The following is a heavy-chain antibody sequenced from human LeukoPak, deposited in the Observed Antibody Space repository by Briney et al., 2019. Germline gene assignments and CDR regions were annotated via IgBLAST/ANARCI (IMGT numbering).Heavy chain of an antibody. Sequence: SVKVSCKASGGTFSSYAISWVRQAPGQGLEWMGRIIPILGIANYAQKLQGRVTMTTDTSTSTAYMELRSLRSDDTAVYYCARNFRGEPVTFDYWGQGTLVTVSS. CDR1: GGTFSSYA. D-gene: IGHD1-14*01. V-gene: IGHV1-69*04. CDR2: IIPILGIA. CDR3: ARNFRGEPVTFDY. J-gene: IGHJ4*02.